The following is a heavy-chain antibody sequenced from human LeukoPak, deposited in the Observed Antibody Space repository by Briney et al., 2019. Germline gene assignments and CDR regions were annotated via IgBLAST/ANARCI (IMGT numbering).Heavy chain of an antibody. J-gene: IGHJ4*02. D-gene: IGHD3-22*01. V-gene: IGHV3-30*18. CDR2: ISNDGSNK. CDR1: GFTFSRYG. Sequence: GGSLRLSCAASGFTFSRYGMQWFRQAPDKGLEWVAAISNDGSNKYYADSVKGRFTMSRDNSKNTLYLQMNSLRAEDTAVYYCAKATYYYDSSGPEFDYWGQGTLVTVSS. CDR3: AKATYYYDSSGPEFDY.